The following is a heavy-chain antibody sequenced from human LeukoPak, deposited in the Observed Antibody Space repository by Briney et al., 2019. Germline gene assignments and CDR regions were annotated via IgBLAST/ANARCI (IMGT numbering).Heavy chain of an antibody. CDR1: GFTFSSYA. CDR2: ISSSSSYT. CDR3: ARDFYYDSSGYAFDI. J-gene: IGHJ3*02. Sequence: GGSLRLSCAASGFTFSSYAMSWVRQAPGKGLEWVSYISSSSSYTNYADSVKGRFTISRDNAKNSLFLQMNRLRAEDTAVYYRARDFYYDSSGYAFDIWGQGTMVTVSS. V-gene: IGHV3-21*05. D-gene: IGHD3-22*01.